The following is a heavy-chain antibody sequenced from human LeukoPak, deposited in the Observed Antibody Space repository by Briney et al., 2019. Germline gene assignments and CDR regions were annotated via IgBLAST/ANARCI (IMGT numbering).Heavy chain of an antibody. J-gene: IGHJ4*02. Sequence: GGSLRLSCAASGFTFSGYSMNWVRQAPGKGLEWVSYISKSGSTIYYADSVKGRFTISRDSSNNMVYLQMNSLRAEDTAVYYCAKGEPVAGRTPPRYWGQGTLVTVSS. CDR3: AKGEPVAGRTPPRY. CDR2: ISKSGSTI. V-gene: IGHV3-48*04. D-gene: IGHD6-19*01. CDR1: GFTFSGYS.